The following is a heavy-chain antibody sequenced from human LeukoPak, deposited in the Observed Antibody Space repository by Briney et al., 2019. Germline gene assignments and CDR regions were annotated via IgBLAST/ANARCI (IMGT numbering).Heavy chain of an antibody. V-gene: IGHV3-23*01. D-gene: IGHD3-16*01. J-gene: IGHJ3*02. CDR2: INYSGGST. CDR3: AKGALGAFDI. Sequence: GGSLRLSCAASGFTFSSYSMNWVRQAPGKGLEWVSEINYSGGSTYYADSVKGRFTISRDNSKNSLYLQMNSLRAEDTAVYYCAKGALGAFDIWGQGTMVTVSS. CDR1: GFTFSSYS.